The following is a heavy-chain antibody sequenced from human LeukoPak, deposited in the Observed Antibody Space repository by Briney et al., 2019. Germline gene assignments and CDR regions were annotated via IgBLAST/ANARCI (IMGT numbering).Heavy chain of an antibody. CDR1: GFTFSDYY. J-gene: IGHJ5*02. Sequence: GGSLRLSCAASGFTFSDYYMSWIRQAPGKGLEWVSSISSSSSYIYYADSVKGRFTISRDNAKNSLYLQMNSLRAEDTAVYYCARGRLDYGDYLNWFDPWGQGTLVTVSS. D-gene: IGHD4-17*01. V-gene: IGHV3-11*06. CDR3: ARGRLDYGDYLNWFDP. CDR2: ISSSSSYI.